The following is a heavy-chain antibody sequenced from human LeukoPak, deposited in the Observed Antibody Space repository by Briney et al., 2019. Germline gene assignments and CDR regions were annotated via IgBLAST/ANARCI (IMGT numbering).Heavy chain of an antibody. CDR2: ISAGNGNT. CDR1: GYTFTSYA. D-gene: IGHD1-26*01. V-gene: IGHV1-3*01. CDR3: ARDSGSGCIDY. Sequence: ASVKVSCKASGYTFTSYAIHWVRQAPGQRLEWMGWISAGNGNTKYSQNFQGRVTFISNTSATTAFMELSSLRSEDAAVYYCARDSGSGCIDYWGQGTLVTVSS. J-gene: IGHJ4*02.